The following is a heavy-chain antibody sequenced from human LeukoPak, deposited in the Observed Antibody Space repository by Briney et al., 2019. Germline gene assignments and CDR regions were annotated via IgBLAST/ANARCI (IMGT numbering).Heavy chain of an antibody. Sequence: ASVKVSCKASGYTFTRYGISWVRQATGQGLEWMGWINPNNGNTNYAQKLQGRVTMTTDTSTSPAYMDLRSLRSEDTAVYYFSRTAGVLELDKFDYWGQGNLVTVSS. CDR2: INPNNGNT. CDR3: SRTAGVLELDKFDY. CDR1: GYTFTRYG. V-gene: IGHV1-18*01. D-gene: IGHD1-26*01. J-gene: IGHJ4*02.